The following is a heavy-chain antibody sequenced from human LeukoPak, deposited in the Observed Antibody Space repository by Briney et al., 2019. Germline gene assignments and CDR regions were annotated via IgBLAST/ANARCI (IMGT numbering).Heavy chain of an antibody. V-gene: IGHV3-33*06. J-gene: IGHJ4*02. CDR2: IWYDGSDA. CDR3: AKDPYASGWYGGFDC. CDR1: GFTFSNSA. D-gene: IGHD6-19*01. Sequence: GRSLRLSCATSGFTFSNSALHWVRQPPGKGREWLEVIWYDGSDAYYRDAVKGRFTISRDNSKNTLYLQMNSLRAEDTAVYYCAKDPYASGWYGGFDCRGQGTLVSVSS.